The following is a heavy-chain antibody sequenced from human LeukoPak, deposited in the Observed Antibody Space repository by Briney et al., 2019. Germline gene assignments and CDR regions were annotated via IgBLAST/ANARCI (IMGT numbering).Heavy chain of an antibody. CDR3: ATAPSGSYFDY. J-gene: IGHJ4*02. V-gene: IGHV3-23*01. CDR1: GFTFNNYA. Sequence: PGGSLRLSCAASGFTFNNYAMSWVRQAPGKGLEWVSTISGRGGSTYYADSVKGRFTISRDSSKNTLYLQMNSLRAEDTAVYYCATAPSGSYFDYWGQGTLVTVSS. CDR2: ISGRGGST. D-gene: IGHD1-26*01.